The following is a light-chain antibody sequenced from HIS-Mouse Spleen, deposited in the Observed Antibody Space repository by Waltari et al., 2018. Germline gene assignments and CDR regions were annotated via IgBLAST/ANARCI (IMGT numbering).Light chain of an antibody. CDR2: ADS. Sequence: SYVLTQPPSVSVAPGKTARITWGGNNIGSKSVHWYQQKPGQAPALVVYADSDRPSGIPERFSGSNSGNTATLTISRVEAGDEADYYCQVWDSSSDHPVFGGGTKLTVL. V-gene: IGLV3-21*03. CDR1: NIGSKS. CDR3: QVWDSSSDHPV. J-gene: IGLJ2*01.